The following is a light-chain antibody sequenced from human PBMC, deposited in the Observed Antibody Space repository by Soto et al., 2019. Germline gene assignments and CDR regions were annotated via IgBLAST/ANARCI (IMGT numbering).Light chain of an antibody. CDR2: AAS. Sequence: DIQMTQSPSTLSASVGDRVTITCRASQGSSNYLAWYQQKPGELPKLVIYAASILQTGVPSRFSGSGSGTDFTLTISSLQPEDFATYYCQQSYSTPRTFGQGTKVDIK. CDR3: QQSYSTPRT. J-gene: IGKJ1*01. CDR1: QGSSNY. V-gene: IGKV1-27*01.